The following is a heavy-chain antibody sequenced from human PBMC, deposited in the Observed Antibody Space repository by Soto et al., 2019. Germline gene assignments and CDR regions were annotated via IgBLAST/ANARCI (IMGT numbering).Heavy chain of an antibody. Sequence: ASVKVSCKASGYTFTSYGISWVRQAPGQGLEWMGWISAYNGNTNYAQKLQGRVTMTTDTSTSTAYMELRSLRSDDTAVYYCARDLFEYCSGDCYPDYWGQGTLVTVSS. D-gene: IGHD2-21*02. J-gene: IGHJ4*02. CDR3: ARDLFEYCSGDCYPDY. V-gene: IGHV1-18*04. CDR2: ISAYNGNT. CDR1: GYTFTSYG.